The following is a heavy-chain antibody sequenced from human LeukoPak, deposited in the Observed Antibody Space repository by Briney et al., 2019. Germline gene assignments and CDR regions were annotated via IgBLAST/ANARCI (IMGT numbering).Heavy chain of an antibody. Sequence: ASVKVSCKASGYTFTGYYMHWVRQAPGQGLEWMGWINPNSGGTNYAQKFQGRVTMTRDTSISTAYMELSRLRSDDTAVYYCASNGITMVRGVTIPGYYYYYMDVWGKGTTVTISS. CDR1: GYTFTGYY. CDR3: ASNGITMVRGVTIPGYYYYYMDV. J-gene: IGHJ6*03. V-gene: IGHV1-2*02. CDR2: INPNSGGT. D-gene: IGHD3-10*01.